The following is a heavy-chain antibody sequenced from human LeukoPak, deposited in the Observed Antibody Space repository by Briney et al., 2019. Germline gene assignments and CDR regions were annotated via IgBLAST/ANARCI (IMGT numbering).Heavy chain of an antibody. Sequence: GGSLRLSCAASGFTFSSYEMNWVRQAPGKGLEWVSYISSSGSSIYYADSVKGRFTISRDNAKNSLSLQMNSPRAEDTAVYYCANGAGSRYFDSWGQGTLVTVSS. CDR2: ISSSGSSI. CDR1: GFTFSSYE. CDR3: ANGAGSRYFDS. D-gene: IGHD3-16*01. V-gene: IGHV3-48*03. J-gene: IGHJ4*02.